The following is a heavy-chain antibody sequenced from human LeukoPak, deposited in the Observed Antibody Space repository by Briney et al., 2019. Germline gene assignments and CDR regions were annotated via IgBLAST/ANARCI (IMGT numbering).Heavy chain of an antibody. V-gene: IGHV3-73*01. CDR3: TTLYSYGFDY. D-gene: IGHD5-18*01. Sequence: PGGSLRLSCAASGFTFSGSAMHWVRQASGKGLEWVGRIRSKANSYATAYAASVKGRFTISRDDSKDTAYLQMNSLKTEDTAVYYCTTLYSYGFDYWGQGTLVTVSS. J-gene: IGHJ4*02. CDR2: IRSKANSYAT. CDR1: GFTFSGSA.